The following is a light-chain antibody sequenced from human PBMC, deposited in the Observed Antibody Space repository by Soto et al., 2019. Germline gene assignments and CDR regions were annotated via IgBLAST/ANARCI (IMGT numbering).Light chain of an antibody. CDR3: AAWDHMRRV. J-gene: IGLJ3*02. Sequence: QSVLTQPPSASGTPGQRVTLSCSGGSSNIGTNTVNWYQQLPGAAPKLIIHSNDKRPSGVPDRFSGSKSGTSASLAISGLQPEDEADYYCAAWDHMRRVFGGGTKLTVL. CDR2: SND. CDR1: SSNIGTNT. V-gene: IGLV1-44*01.